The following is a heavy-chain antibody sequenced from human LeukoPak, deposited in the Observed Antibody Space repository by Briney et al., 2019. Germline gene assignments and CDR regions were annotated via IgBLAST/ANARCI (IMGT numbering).Heavy chain of an antibody. CDR1: GGSISTYY. V-gene: IGHV4-59*01. Sequence: KPSETLSLTCTVSGGSISTYYWSWIRQPPGKGLEWIGYIYYSGSTNYNPPLKSRVTISVDTSKNQFSLKLTSVTAADTAVYYCARDGANWGFDYWGQGTLVTVSS. CDR3: ARDGANWGFDY. J-gene: IGHJ4*02. CDR2: IYYSGST. D-gene: IGHD7-27*01.